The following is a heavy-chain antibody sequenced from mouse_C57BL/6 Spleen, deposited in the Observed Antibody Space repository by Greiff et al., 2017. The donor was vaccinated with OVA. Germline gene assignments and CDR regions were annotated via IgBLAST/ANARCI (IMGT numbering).Heavy chain of an antibody. CDR3: ASPITTVVAKFAY. V-gene: IGHV1-59*01. J-gene: IGHJ3*01. D-gene: IGHD1-1*01. CDR1: GYTFTSYW. Sequence: QVQLQQPGAELVRPGTSVKLSCKASGYTFTSYWMHWVKQRPGQGLEWIGVIDPSDSYTNYNQKFKGKATLTVDTSSSTASMQLSSLTSEDSAVYYCASPITTVVAKFAYWGQGTLVTVSA. CDR2: IDPSDSYT.